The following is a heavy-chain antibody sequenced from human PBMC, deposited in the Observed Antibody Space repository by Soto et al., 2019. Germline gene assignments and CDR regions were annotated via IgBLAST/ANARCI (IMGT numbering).Heavy chain of an antibody. J-gene: IGHJ6*02. D-gene: IGHD5-12*01. CDR2: ISVSGGT. CDR3: AKDSNVDADLYYYYGMDV. CDR1: GFTFSSYA. Sequence: GWSLRLSCAASGFTFSSYAMNWVRQAPGKGPEWVSHISVSGGTYYADSVKGRFTISRDNSKNTLFLQMNSLRAEDTAVYYCAKDSNVDADLYYYYGMDVWGQGNTVTVSS. V-gene: IGHV3-23*01.